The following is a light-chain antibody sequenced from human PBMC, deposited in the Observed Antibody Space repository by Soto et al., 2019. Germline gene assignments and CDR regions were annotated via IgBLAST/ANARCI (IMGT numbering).Light chain of an antibody. CDR3: QQYYRYALT. J-gene: IGKJ3*01. CDR2: AAS. CDR1: QGISSY. V-gene: IGKV1-8*01. Sequence: AIRMTQSPSSFSASTGDRVTISCRASQGISSYLAWYQQKPWKAPKLLIYAASTLQSGVTSRFSGSGSGKDLTLTISCLQSEEFASYGRQQYYRYALTFGPGNKVHI.